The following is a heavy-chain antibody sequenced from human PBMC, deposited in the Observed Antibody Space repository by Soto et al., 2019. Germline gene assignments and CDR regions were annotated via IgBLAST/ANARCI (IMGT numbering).Heavy chain of an antibody. D-gene: IGHD3-22*01. CDR1: GFTFSDYS. CDR2: ISYDGTQK. CDR3: AKSEDDSGACVGYFDS. Sequence: QVQLVESGGGVVQPGKSLRLSCAASGFTFSDYSMHWVRQAPGKGPEWLAVISYDGTQKHYADSVKGRFTISRDNFKNTLHLQINSLRAEDTAVYYCAKSEDDSGACVGYFDSWGQGTMVTVSS. J-gene: IGHJ4*02. V-gene: IGHV3-30*18.